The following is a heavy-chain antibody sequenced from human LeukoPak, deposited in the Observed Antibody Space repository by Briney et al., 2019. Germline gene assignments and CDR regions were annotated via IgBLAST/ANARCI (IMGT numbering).Heavy chain of an antibody. CDR3: ARARGDSPRIYYYMDV. J-gene: IGHJ6*03. V-gene: IGHV4-30-4*01. CDR1: GDSISIGDYR. Sequence: SETLSLTCSVSGDSISIGDYRWSWIRQSPGKGLEWIGYYNPSLRSRVALSADTSKNQFSLKLNPVTVADSAVYFCARARGDSPRIYYYMDVWGKGTTVTVSS. D-gene: IGHD3-16*01.